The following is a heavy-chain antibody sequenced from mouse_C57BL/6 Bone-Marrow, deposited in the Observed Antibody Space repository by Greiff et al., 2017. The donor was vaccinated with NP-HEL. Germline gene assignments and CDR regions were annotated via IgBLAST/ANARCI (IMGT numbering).Heavy chain of an antibody. V-gene: IGHV5-15*04. J-gene: IGHJ3*01. Sequence: EVMLVESGGGLVQPGGSLKLSCAASGFTFSDYGMAWVRQAPRKGPEWVAFISNLAYSIYYADTVTGRFTISRENAKNTLYLEMSSLRSEDTAMYYCASHSNYVFAYWGQGTLVTVSA. CDR1: GFTFSDYG. CDR3: ASHSNYVFAY. CDR2: ISNLAYSI. D-gene: IGHD2-5*01.